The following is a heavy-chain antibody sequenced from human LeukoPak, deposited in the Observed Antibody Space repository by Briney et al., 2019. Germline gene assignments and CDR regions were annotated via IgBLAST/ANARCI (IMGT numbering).Heavy chain of an antibody. Sequence: GGSLRLSCAASGFTFSDYYMSWIRQAPGKGLEWVSYISSSSSTIYYADSVKGRFTISRDNSKNTLYLQMNSLRAEDTAVYYCTRDSGSGWYRNFDYWGQGTLVTVSS. D-gene: IGHD6-19*01. V-gene: IGHV3-11*04. CDR1: GFTFSDYY. CDR3: TRDSGSGWYRNFDY. J-gene: IGHJ4*02. CDR2: ISSSSSTI.